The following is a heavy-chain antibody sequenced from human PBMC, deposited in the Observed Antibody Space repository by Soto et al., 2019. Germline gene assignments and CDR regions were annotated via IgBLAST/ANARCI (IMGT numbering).Heavy chain of an antibody. D-gene: IGHD3-3*01. CDR2: INPSGGST. J-gene: IGHJ4*02. Sequence: ASVKVSCKASGYTFTSYYMHWVRQAPGQGLEWMGIINPSGGSTSYAQKFQGRVTMTRDTSTSTVYMELSSLRSDDTAVYYCARGPRESGEWLLFDYWGQGALVTVSS. CDR3: ARGPRESGEWLLFDY. CDR1: GYTFTSYY. V-gene: IGHV1-46*01.